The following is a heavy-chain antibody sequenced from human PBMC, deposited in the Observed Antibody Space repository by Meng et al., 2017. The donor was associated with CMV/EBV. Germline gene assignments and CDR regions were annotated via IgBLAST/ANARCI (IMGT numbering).Heavy chain of an antibody. CDR3: AKVASRPWEDSSWGDY. CDR2: MRYDGSNK. J-gene: IGHJ4*02. Sequence: GESLKISCAASGFTFSSYGMHWVRQAPGKGLEWVAFMRYDGSNKYYADSVKGRFTISRDNSKNTLYLQMNSLRAEDTAVYYCAKVASRPWEDSSWGDYWGQGTLVTVSS. V-gene: IGHV3-30*02. CDR1: GFTFSSYG. D-gene: IGHD2-2*01.